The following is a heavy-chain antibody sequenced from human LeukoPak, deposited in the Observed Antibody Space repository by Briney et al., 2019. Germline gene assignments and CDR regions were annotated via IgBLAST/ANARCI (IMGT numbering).Heavy chain of an antibody. V-gene: IGHV4-34*01. Sequence: SETLSLTCAVYGGSFSGYYWSWIRQPPGKGLEWIGEINHSGSTNYNPSLKSRVTISVDTSKNQFSLKLSSVTAADTAVYYCARGGYSYGTYYWGQGTLVTVSS. D-gene: IGHD5-18*01. J-gene: IGHJ4*02. CDR1: GGSFSGYY. CDR3: ARGGYSYGTYY. CDR2: INHSGST.